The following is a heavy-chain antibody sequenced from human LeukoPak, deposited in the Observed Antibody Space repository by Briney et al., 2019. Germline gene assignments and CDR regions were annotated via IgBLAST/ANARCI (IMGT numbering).Heavy chain of an antibody. V-gene: IGHV3-11*01. D-gene: IGHD4-17*01. Sequence: GGSLRLSCGASVFTFSDYYMSWIRRAPGKGLEWGSYISSSASTIYYADSVKGRFTIYRDNAKNSLYLQMNSLRAEDTAVYYCATHSSDYGDYTVDYWGQGTPVTVSS. CDR2: ISSSASTI. CDR3: ATHSSDYGDYTVDY. CDR1: VFTFSDYY. J-gene: IGHJ4*02.